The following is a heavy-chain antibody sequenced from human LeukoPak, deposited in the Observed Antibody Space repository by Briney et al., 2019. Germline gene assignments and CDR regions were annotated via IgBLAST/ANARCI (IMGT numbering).Heavy chain of an antibody. J-gene: IGHJ4*02. D-gene: IGHD6-6*01. CDR2: IYYSGST. V-gene: IGHV4-30-4*01. CDR3: ARVSSSSGIDY. CDR1: GGSISSGDYY. Sequence: SETLSLTCTVSGGSISSGDYYWSWIRQPPGKGLEWIGYIYYSGSTYYNPSLKSRVTISVDTSKSQFSLKLSSVTAADTAVYYCARVSSSSGIDYWGQGTLVTVSS.